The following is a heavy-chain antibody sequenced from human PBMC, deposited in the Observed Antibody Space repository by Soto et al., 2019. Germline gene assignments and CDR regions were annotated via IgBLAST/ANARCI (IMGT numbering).Heavy chain of an antibody. CDR1: GGTFSSYA. J-gene: IGHJ4*02. D-gene: IGHD1-1*01. CDR2: IIPIFGTA. V-gene: IGHV1-69*12. Sequence: QVQLVQSGAEVKKPGSSVKVSCKASGGTFSSYAISWVRQAPGQGLEWMGGIIPIFGTANYAQKFQGRVTIPADESTSTAYMELSSLRSEDTAVYCCASCKLGAEPFDYWGQGTLVTVSS. CDR3: ASCKLGAEPFDY.